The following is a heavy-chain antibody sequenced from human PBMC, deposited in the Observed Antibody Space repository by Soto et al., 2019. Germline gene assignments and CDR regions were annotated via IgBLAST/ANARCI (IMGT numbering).Heavy chain of an antibody. CDR2: IYYSGST. V-gene: IGHV4-59*01. D-gene: IGHD6-6*01. Sequence: ASETLSLTCTVSGGSISSYYWSWIRQPPGKGLEWIGYIYYSGSTNYNPSLKSRVTISVDTSKNQFSLKLSSVTAADTAVYYCARISSSGHYYYGMDVWGQGTTVTVSS. CDR1: GGSISSYY. J-gene: IGHJ6*02. CDR3: ARISSSGHYYYGMDV.